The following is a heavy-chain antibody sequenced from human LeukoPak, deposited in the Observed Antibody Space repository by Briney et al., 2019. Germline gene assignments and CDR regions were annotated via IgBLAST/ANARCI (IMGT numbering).Heavy chain of an antibody. CDR3: AKGSYYDSSGSFYFDY. V-gene: IGHV3-23*01. D-gene: IGHD3-22*01. J-gene: IGHJ4*02. CDR1: GVNFSTYA. CDR2: ISGSGDNT. Sequence: GGSLRLSCVASGVNFSTYAMKWVRQAPGKGLEWVSGISGSGDNTYYADSVKGRFTISRDNSKNTLYVQVNSLGTEDTAAYYCAKGSYYDSSGSFYFDYWGQGTLVTVSS.